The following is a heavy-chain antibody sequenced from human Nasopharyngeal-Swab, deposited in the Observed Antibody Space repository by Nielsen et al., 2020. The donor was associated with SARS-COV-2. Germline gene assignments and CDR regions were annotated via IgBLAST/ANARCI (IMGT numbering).Heavy chain of an antibody. Sequence: SVKVSCKASGGTFSSYAISWVRQAPGQGLEWMGGIIPIFGTANYAQKFQGRVTITADESTSIAYMELSSLRSEDTAVYYCASLYCSGGSCYFDYWGQGTLVTVSS. D-gene: IGHD2-15*01. CDR2: IIPIFGTA. CDR3: ASLYCSGGSCYFDY. CDR1: GGTFSSYA. J-gene: IGHJ4*02. V-gene: IGHV1-69*13.